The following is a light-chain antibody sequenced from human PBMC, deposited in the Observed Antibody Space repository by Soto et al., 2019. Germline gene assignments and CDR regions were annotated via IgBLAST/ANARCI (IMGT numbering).Light chain of an antibody. V-gene: IGKV3-20*01. CDR1: QSVSNNY. CDR3: QQYGSSPWT. CDR2: GTS. Sequence: EIVLTQSPATLSLSPGERATLSCRASQSVSNNYLAWYQQKPGQAPRLLIFGTSSRATGIPDRFSGSGSETHFTLTINGLEPEDFAMYFCQQYGSSPWTFGQGTKVDIK. J-gene: IGKJ1*01.